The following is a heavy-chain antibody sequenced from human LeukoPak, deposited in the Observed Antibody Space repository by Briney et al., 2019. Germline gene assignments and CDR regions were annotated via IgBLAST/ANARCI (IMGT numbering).Heavy chain of an antibody. CDR1: GFAFSSYG. V-gene: IGHV3-30*18. D-gene: IGHD4-17*01. CDR2: ISYDGSNK. J-gene: IGHJ6*02. CDR3: AKDRTTVTTGAYYYGMDV. Sequence: GKSLRLSCAASGFAFSSYGMHWVRQAPGKGLEWVAVISYDGSNKYYADSVKGRFTISRDNSKNTLYLQMNSLRAEDTAVYYCAKDRTTVTTGAYYYGMDVWGQGTTVTVSS.